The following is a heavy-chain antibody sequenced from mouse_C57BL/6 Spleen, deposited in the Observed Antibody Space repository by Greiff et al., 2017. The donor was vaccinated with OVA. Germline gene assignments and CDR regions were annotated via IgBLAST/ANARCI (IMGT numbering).Heavy chain of an antibody. Sequence: EVQLQQSGPELVKPGASVKMSCKASGYTFTDYNMHWVKQSHGKSLEWIGYINPNNGGTSYNQKFKGKATLTVNKSSSTAYMELRSLTSEDSAVYYCAREGNLLLYFDYWGQGTTLTVSS. J-gene: IGHJ2*01. CDR3: AREGNLLLYFDY. CDR1: GYTFTDYN. V-gene: IGHV1-22*01. CDR2: INPNNGGT. D-gene: IGHD1-1*01.